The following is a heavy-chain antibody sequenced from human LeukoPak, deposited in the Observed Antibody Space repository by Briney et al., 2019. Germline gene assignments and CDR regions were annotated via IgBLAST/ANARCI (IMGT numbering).Heavy chain of an antibody. V-gene: IGHV3-74*01. Sequence: GGSLRLSCAASGFTFSSYWMHWVRQAPGKGLVWVSHIHSDGSSTSYADSVKGRFTISRDNAKNSLYLQMNSLRAEDMALYYCAKDIASSYYYYYMDVWGKGTTVTVSS. D-gene: IGHD3-16*02. CDR1: GFTFSSYW. J-gene: IGHJ6*03. CDR3: AKDIASSYYYYYMDV. CDR2: IHSDGSST.